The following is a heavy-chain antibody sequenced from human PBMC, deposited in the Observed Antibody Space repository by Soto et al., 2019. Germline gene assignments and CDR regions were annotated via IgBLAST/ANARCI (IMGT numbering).Heavy chain of an antibody. Sequence: PXESLRLTCAASGFTISSCAMHWSRQAPGKGLDWVAVISYDGSNKYNADPVKGRFTISRDNTKNSLYLQMIRLRAEDTVVYYCGRDVGSLGATIDQWGQGTLVTVSS. CDR2: ISYDGSNK. CDR1: GFTISSCA. J-gene: IGHJ4*02. CDR3: GRDVGSLGATIDQ. V-gene: IGHV3-30-3*01. D-gene: IGHD1-26*01.